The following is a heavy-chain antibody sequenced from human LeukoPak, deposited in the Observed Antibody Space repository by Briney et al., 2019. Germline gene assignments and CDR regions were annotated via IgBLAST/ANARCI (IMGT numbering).Heavy chain of an antibody. D-gene: IGHD3-22*01. CDR2: IYYSGST. CDR3: ARYPNNHDSRFREKGFDY. V-gene: IGHV4-59*01. Sequence: SETLSLTCTVSGGSISSYYWSWLRQPPGKGLEWIGYIYYSGSTNYNPSLKSRVTISVDTSKNQFSLKLSSVTAADTAVYYCARYPNNHDSRFREKGFDYWGQGTLVTVSS. CDR1: GGSISSYY. J-gene: IGHJ4*02.